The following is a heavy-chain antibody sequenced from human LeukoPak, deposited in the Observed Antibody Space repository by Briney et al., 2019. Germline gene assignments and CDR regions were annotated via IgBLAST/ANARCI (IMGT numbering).Heavy chain of an antibody. J-gene: IGHJ4*01. CDR1: GGSISSYY. V-gene: IGHV4-59*08. CDR3: AKPPFSDSSGFAN. CDR2: IYYSGST. D-gene: IGHD3-22*01. Sequence: PSETLSLTCTVSGGSISSYYWSWIRQPPGKGLEWIGYIYYSGSTNYSPSLKSRVTISVDTSKNQFSLKLSSVTAADTAVYYCAKPPFSDSSGFANWGHGTLVTVSS.